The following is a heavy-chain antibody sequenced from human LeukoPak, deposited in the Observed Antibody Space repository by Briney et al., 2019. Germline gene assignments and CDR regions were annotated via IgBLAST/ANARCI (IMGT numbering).Heavy chain of an antibody. Sequence: SVKVSCKASGGTFSSYAISWVRQAPGQGLEWMGGIIPIFGTANYPQKFQGRVTITADESTSTDYMELSSLRSEDTAVYYCARVTGPRYCSSTIGPCYYYYGMDVWGKGPTVTVSS. CDR2: IIPIFGTA. CDR3: ARVTGPRYCSSTIGPCYYYYGMDV. V-gene: IGHV1-69*01. D-gene: IGHD2-2*01. CDR1: GGTFSSYA. J-gene: IGHJ6*04.